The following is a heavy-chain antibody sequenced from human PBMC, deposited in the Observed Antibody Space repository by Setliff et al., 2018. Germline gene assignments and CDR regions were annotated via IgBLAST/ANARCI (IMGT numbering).Heavy chain of an antibody. CDR1: GFPFSGSW. V-gene: IGHV3-7*01. J-gene: IGHJ3*02. D-gene: IGHD2-15*01. CDR2: IRPDGSGN. Sequence: LRLSCAASGFPFSGSWMAWVRQAPGQGLEWVADIRPDGSGNFYVDSVRGRFTISRDNARNSLLLQMNSLRAEDTAVYYCARDPEGGGFDIWGQGTLVTVSS. CDR3: ARDPEGGGFDI.